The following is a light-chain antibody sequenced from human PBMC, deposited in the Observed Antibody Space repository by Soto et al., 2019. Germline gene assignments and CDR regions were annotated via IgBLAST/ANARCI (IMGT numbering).Light chain of an antibody. V-gene: IGKV1-5*01. CDR1: QSINNL. J-gene: IGKJ1*01. CDR3: QQYGSSPST. CDR2: DVS. Sequence: DVQMTQSPSTLSASVGDRVTITCRASQSINNLLAWYQQKPGKAPKFLIYDVSTLESGVPSRFSGSGSGTDFTLTISRLEPEDFAVYYCQQYGSSPSTFGQGTKVDI.